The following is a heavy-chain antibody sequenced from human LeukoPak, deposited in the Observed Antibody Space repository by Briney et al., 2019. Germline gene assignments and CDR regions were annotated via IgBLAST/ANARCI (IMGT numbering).Heavy chain of an antibody. CDR2: ISGGGGST. J-gene: IGHJ4*02. CDR1: GFTFSSYA. Sequence: GGSLRLSCAASGFTFSSYAMSWVRQAPGKGLEWVSAISGGGGSTYYADSVKGRFTISRDNSKNTLYLQMNSLRAEDTAVYYCAKVGYCSGGSCYYFDYWGQGTLVTVSS. V-gene: IGHV3-23*01. CDR3: AKVGYCSGGSCYYFDY. D-gene: IGHD2-15*01.